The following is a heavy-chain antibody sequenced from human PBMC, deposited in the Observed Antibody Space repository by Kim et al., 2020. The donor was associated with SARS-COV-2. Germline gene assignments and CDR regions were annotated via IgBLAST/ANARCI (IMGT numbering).Heavy chain of an antibody. J-gene: IGHJ6*03. V-gene: IGHV3-21*01. D-gene: IGHD2-8*01. CDR2: ISSSSSYI. CDR1: GFTFSSYS. CDR3: ARVGEQMLYYYYYMDV. Sequence: GGSLRLSCAASGFTFSSYSMNWVRQAPGKGLEWVSSISSSSSYIYYADSVKGRFTISRDNANNSLYLQMNSLRAEDTTVYYCARVGEQMLYYYYYMDVWGKGTTVTVYS.